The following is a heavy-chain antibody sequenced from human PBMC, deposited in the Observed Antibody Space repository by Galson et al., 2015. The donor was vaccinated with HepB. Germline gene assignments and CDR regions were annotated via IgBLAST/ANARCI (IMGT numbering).Heavy chain of an antibody. CDR3: AREGPRSYLDY. CDR2: ILPISGTA. CDR1: GGTFGSYA. Sequence: SCKASGGTFGSYAISCVRQAPGQGLEWVGAILPISGTAKYAQKFQGRVTITADESTGTAYMEMSSLRSDDTALYFCAREGPRSYLDYWGQGTRVTVSS. J-gene: IGHJ4*02. V-gene: IGHV1-69*01.